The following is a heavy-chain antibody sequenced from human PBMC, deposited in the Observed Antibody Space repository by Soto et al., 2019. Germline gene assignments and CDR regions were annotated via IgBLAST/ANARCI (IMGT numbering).Heavy chain of an antibody. D-gene: IGHD3-16*01. J-gene: IGHJ5*02. CDR3: AREMGACSDSSCYPGPYDS. CDR2: ITSKSTTI. CDR1: GFTFTSYS. V-gene: IGHV3-48*02. Sequence: VQLVASGGGLVQPGGSLRLSCAASGFTFTSYSMNWVRQAPGQGLEWVSYITSKSTTIKYADSVKGRFTVSRDNAKNSLYLQLNSLRDEDTAVYYCAREMGACSDSSCYPGPYDSWGQGTLVTVSS.